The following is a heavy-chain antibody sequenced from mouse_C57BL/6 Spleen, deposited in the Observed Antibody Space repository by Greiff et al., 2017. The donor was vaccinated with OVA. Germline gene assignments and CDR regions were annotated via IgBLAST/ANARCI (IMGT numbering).Heavy chain of an antibody. CDR2: IDPSDSET. Sequence: QVQLQQPGAELVRPGSSVKLSCKDSGYTFTSYWMHWVKQRPIQGLEWIGNIDPSDSETHYNQKFKDKATLTVDKSSSTAYMQLSSLTSEDSAVYYCARWSFGDYYAMDYWGQGTSVTVSS. V-gene: IGHV1-52*01. CDR1: GYTFTSYW. J-gene: IGHJ4*01. CDR3: ARWSFGDYYAMDY.